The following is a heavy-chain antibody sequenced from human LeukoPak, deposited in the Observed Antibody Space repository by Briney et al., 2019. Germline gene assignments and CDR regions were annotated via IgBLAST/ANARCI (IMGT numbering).Heavy chain of an antibody. V-gene: IGHV3-7*03. J-gene: IGHJ4*02. CDR1: GFTFSSYW. CDR3: ASNSGIAAAGSDYFDY. CDR2: IKQDGSEK. D-gene: IGHD6-13*01. Sequence: PGGSLRLSCAASGFTFSSYWMSWVRQAPGKGLEWVANIKQDGSEKYYVDSVKGRITISRDNAKNSLYLQMNSLRAEDTAVYYCASNSGIAAAGSDYFDYWGQGTLVTVSS.